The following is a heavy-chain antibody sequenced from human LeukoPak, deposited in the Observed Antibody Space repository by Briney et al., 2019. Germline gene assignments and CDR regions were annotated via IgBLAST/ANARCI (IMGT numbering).Heavy chain of an antibody. J-gene: IGHJ1*01. CDR2: IYTSGST. CDR1: GGSISSFY. V-gene: IGHV4-4*07. D-gene: IGHD3-22*01. Sequence: SETLSLTCTVSGGSISSFYWSWIRQPAGKGLEWIGRIYTSGSTNYNPSLKSRVTMSVDTSKNQFSLRLSSVTAEDTAVYYCARDLGYYDSSGYYRGAEYFQHWGQGTLVTVSS. CDR3: ARDLGYYDSSGYYRGAEYFQH.